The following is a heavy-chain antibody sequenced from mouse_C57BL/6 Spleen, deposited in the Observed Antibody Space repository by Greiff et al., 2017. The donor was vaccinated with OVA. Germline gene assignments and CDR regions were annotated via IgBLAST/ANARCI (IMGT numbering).Heavy chain of an antibody. J-gene: IGHJ4*01. Sequence: EVMLVESGGGLVKPGGSLKLSCAASGFTFSDYGMHWVRQAPEKGLEWVAYISSGSSTIYYVDTVKGRFTISRDNAKNTLFLQMTSLRSEDTAMYYCAQLTGTNYYAMDYWGQGTSVTVSS. CDR3: AQLTGTNYYAMDY. D-gene: IGHD4-1*01. CDR2: ISSGSSTI. V-gene: IGHV5-17*01. CDR1: GFTFSDYG.